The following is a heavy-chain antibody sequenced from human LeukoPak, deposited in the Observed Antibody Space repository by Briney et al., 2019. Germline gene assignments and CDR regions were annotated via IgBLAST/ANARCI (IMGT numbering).Heavy chain of an antibody. CDR3: TRDHDFWSGPLDV. V-gene: IGHV3-49*04. J-gene: IGHJ6*04. D-gene: IGHD3-3*01. Sequence: PGGSLRLSCTASGFTFGDYSLSWVRQAPEKGLEWVGFIRRKGYGGTTEYAPSVKGRFIISRDDSKSTAYLQMNSLKTEPTAVYYCTRDHDFWSGPLDVWGKGTTVTVSS. CDR2: IRRKGYGGTT. CDR1: GFTFGDYS.